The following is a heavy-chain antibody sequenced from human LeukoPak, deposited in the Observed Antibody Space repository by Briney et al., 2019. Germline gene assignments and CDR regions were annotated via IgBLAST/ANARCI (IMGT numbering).Heavy chain of an antibody. J-gene: IGHJ4*02. CDR1: GFTFSSYG. CDR3: ARGYYYDSNGYYPLGY. CDR2: IWYDGSNK. D-gene: IGHD3-22*01. V-gene: IGHV3-33*01. Sequence: GGSLRLSCAASGFTFSSYGMHWVRQAPGKGLEWVAVIWYDGSNKYYADSVKGRFTISRDNSKNTLYLQMNSLRAEDTAVYYCARGYYYDSNGYYPLGYWGQGTLVTVPS.